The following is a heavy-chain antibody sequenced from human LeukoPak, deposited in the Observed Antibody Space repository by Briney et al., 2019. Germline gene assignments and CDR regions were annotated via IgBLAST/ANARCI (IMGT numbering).Heavy chain of an antibody. D-gene: IGHD3-22*01. CDR3: ARGTYYYDSSGYYYFDY. CDR2: ISSSSSYI. V-gene: IGHV3-21*01. CDR1: GGSISSSS. J-gene: IGHJ4*02. Sequence: ETLSLTCTVSGGSISSSSYYWGWIRQPPGKGLEWVSSISSSSSYIYYADSVKGRFTISRDNAKDSLYLQMNSLRAEDTAGYYCARGTYYYDSSGYYYFDYWGQGTLVTVSS.